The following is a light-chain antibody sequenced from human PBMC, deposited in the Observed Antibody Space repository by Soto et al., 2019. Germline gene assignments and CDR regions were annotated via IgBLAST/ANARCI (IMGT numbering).Light chain of an antibody. V-gene: IGLV2-14*01. CDR2: EVS. J-gene: IGLJ1*01. CDR3: SSYASSSTLV. Sequence: QFALTQPASVSGSPGQSITISCTGTSSDVGGYNYVSWYQQHPGKAPKLMIYEVSNRPSGVSNRFSGSKSGNTASLTISGLQAEDEAEYYCSSYASSSTLVFGTGTKLTVL. CDR1: SSDVGGYNY.